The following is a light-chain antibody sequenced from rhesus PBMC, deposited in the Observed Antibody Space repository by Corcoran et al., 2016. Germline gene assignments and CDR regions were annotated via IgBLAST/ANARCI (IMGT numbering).Light chain of an antibody. J-gene: IGKJ1*01. V-gene: IGKV1-22*01. CDR1: QGISSW. CDR2: KAS. CDR3: QQYSSRPWT. Sequence: DIQMTQSPSSLSASVGDTVTITCRASQGISSWLAWYQQKPGKAPNLLIFKASTLQSGVPSRFSGRGSGTDFTLTISSLPSEDFATYYCQQYSSRPWTFGQGTRVEIK.